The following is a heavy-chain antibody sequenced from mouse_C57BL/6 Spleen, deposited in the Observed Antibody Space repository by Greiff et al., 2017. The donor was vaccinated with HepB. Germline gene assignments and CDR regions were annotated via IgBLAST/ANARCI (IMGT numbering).Heavy chain of an antibody. J-gene: IGHJ1*03. CDR3: VRDIYYGNYCWYFDV. D-gene: IGHD2-1*01. CDR2: IRSKSNNYAT. V-gene: IGHV10-1*01. CDR1: GFSFNTYA. Sequence: EVKLQESGGGLVQPKGSLKLSCAASGFSFNTYAMNWVRQAPGKGLEWVARIRSKSNNYATYYADSVKDRFTISRDDSESMLYLQMNNLKTEDTAMYYCVRDIYYGNYCWYFDVWGTGTTVTVSS.